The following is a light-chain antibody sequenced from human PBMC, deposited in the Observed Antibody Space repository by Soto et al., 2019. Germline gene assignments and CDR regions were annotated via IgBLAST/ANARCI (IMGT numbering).Light chain of an antibody. V-gene: IGLV1-40*01. CDR2: GNN. Sequence: QSVLTQPPSVSGAPGQRVTISCTGSSSNIGAGYDVHWYQQLPGTAPKLLIYGNNNRPSGVPDRFSGSRSGTSASLAITGLQADDEADYYCQSHDSSLSGWVFGGGTKLTVL. J-gene: IGLJ3*02. CDR1: SSNIGAGYD. CDR3: QSHDSSLSGWV.